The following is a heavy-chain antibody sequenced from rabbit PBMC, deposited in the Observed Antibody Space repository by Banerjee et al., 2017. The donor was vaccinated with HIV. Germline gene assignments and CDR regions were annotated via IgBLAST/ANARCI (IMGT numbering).Heavy chain of an antibody. CDR2: IDTAVGST. J-gene: IGHJ4*01. Sequence: QSLEESGGGLVKPGASLTLTCKASGFDLSSYYDMRWVRQATGKGLELIACIDTAVGSTDYASWAKGRFTISRTSSPTVTLQMTSLTAADTATYFCARDLAAVTGWNFDLWGPGTLVTVS. D-gene: IGHD7-1*01. CDR3: ARDLAAVTGWNFDL. V-gene: IGHV1S40*01. CDR1: GFDLSSYYD.